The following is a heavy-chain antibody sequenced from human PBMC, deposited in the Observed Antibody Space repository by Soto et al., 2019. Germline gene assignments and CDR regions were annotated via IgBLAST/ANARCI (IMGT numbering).Heavy chain of an antibody. Sequence: EVQLVESGGGLVQPGGSLTLSCATSGFTFSNYCMHWVRQAPGKGLMWVARITTDGSYTSYADSVKGRFTISRDNAKNTLYLQMNGLRAEDTAIYYCARYLIIVDTTGDDLDSWGQGTLVAVSS. CDR3: ARYLIIVDTTGDDLDS. J-gene: IGHJ4*02. V-gene: IGHV3-74*02. CDR2: ITTDGSYT. CDR1: GFTFSNYC. D-gene: IGHD5-12*01.